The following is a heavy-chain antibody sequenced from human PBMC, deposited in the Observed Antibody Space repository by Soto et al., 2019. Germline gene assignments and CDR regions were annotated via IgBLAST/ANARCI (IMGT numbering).Heavy chain of an antibody. D-gene: IGHD3-10*01. V-gene: IGHV4-39*01. CDR2: IYHSGST. Sequence: SETLSLTCTVSNGSISSAIYYWGWIRQPPGKGLEWIGSIYHSGSTYYNPSLQGRVTISVDTSKNQFSLKLSSVTAADTAVYFCAGRSSLASVQVYFGEISNYNWFDPWGQGTLVTVSS. J-gene: IGHJ5*02. CDR1: NGSISSAIYY. CDR3: AGRSSLASVQVYFGEISNYNWFDP.